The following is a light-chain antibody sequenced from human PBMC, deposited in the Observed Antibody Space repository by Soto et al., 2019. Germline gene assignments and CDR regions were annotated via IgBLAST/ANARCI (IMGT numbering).Light chain of an antibody. CDR3: QQYGSSPHT. V-gene: IGKV3-20*01. CDR2: GAS. Sequence: EIVLTQSPGTLSLSPGERATLSCRASQSVSSSYLAWYQHKPGQAPRLLIYGASSRATGIPDRFSGSGSGTDFTLTISRLETKDFAVYYCQQYGSSPHTFVQGNKLEIK. CDR1: QSVSSSY. J-gene: IGKJ2*01.